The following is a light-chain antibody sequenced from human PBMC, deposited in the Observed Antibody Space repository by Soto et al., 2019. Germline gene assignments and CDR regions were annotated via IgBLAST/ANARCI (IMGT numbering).Light chain of an antibody. Sequence: EIVMTQSPATLSVSPGERATLACRASQSVSVNLDWYQQKPGQAPRLLIYGASTRATGLPARFSGSGSGTDFTLTINSLQSEDSAVYYCQQYNDWPPVTFGGGTKVDIK. CDR2: GAS. V-gene: IGKV3-15*01. J-gene: IGKJ4*01. CDR1: QSVSVN. CDR3: QQYNDWPPVT.